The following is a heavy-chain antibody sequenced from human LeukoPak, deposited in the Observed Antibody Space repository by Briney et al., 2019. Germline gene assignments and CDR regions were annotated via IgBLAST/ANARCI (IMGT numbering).Heavy chain of an antibody. Sequence: SETLSLTCAVYGGSSSGYYWSWIRQPPGKGLEWIGEINHSGSTNYNPSLKSRVTISLDKSKNQVSLKLNSVTAADTAVYYCARALGAFDIWGQGTMVTVSS. CDR1: GGSSSGYY. CDR2: INHSGST. CDR3: ARALGAFDI. J-gene: IGHJ3*02. V-gene: IGHV4-34*01.